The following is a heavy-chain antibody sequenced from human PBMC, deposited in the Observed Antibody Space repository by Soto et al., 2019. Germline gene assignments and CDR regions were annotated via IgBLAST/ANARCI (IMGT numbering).Heavy chain of an antibody. Sequence: SVKVSCKASGYTFTNYGISWVRQAPGQGLEWMGGIIPIFGTANYAQKFQGRVTITADESTSTAYMELSSLRSEDTAVYYCARGGSLYWYFDLWGRGTLVTVSS. CDR1: GYTFTNYG. D-gene: IGHD1-26*01. J-gene: IGHJ2*01. CDR3: ARGGSLYWYFDL. CDR2: IIPIFGTA. V-gene: IGHV1-69*13.